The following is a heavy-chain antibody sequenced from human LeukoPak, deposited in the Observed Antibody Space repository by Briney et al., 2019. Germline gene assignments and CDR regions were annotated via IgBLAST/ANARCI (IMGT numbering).Heavy chain of an antibody. D-gene: IGHD1-1*01. J-gene: IGHJ4*02. Sequence: GESLKISCNGSGYSFTNYWIGWVRQMPGKGLEWMGIINPGDSDARYSPSFQGQVTISVDKSISTAYLQWSSLKASDTAIYYCARAWNFDYWGQGTLVTVSS. CDR2: INPGDSDA. CDR3: ARAWNFDY. CDR1: GYSFTNYW. V-gene: IGHV5-51*01.